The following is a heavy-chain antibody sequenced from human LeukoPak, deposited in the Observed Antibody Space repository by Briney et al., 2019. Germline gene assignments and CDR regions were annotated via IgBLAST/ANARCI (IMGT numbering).Heavy chain of an antibody. CDR2: IKSKTDGGTT. V-gene: IGHV3-15*01. Sequence: GGSLRLSCAASGFTFSSYEMNWVRQAPGKGLEWVGRIKSKTDGGTTDYAAPVKGRFTISRDDSKNTLYLQMNSLKTEDTAVYYCTTGSGNYYYYYMDVWGKGTTVTISS. CDR1: GFTFSSYE. CDR3: TTGSGNYYYYYMDV. J-gene: IGHJ6*03. D-gene: IGHD1-1*01.